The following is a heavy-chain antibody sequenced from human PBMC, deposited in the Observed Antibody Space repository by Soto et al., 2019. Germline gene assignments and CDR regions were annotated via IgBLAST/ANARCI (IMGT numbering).Heavy chain of an antibody. CDR2: IKSKTDGGST. D-gene: IGHD5-18*01. V-gene: IGHV3-15*01. Sequence: KTGGSLRLSCAASGFTFSNAWMSWVRQAPGKGLEWVGRIKSKTDGGSTDYAAPVKGRFTISRDDSKNTLYLQMNSLKTEDTAVYYCTASGYSYGSYFDYWGQGTLVTVSS. CDR3: TASGYSYGSYFDY. CDR1: GFTFSNAW. J-gene: IGHJ4*02.